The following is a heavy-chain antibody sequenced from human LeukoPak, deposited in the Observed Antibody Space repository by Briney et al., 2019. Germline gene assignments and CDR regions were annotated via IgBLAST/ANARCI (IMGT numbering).Heavy chain of an antibody. D-gene: IGHD3-3*01. CDR2: IIPIFGTA. Sequence: SVNVSCKASGGTFSSYAISWVRQAPGQGLEWMGGIIPIFGTANYAQKFQGRVTITADESTSTAYMELSSLRSEDTAVYYCARTPTIFGVVNYYYGMDVWGQGTTVTVSS. V-gene: IGHV1-69*13. CDR1: GGTFSSYA. CDR3: ARTPTIFGVVNYYYGMDV. J-gene: IGHJ6*02.